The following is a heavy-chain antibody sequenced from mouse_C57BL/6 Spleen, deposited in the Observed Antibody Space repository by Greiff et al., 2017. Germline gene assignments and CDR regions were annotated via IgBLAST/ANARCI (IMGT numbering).Heavy chain of an antibody. Sequence: VQLQQPGAELVMPGASVKLSCKASGYTFTSYWMHWVKQRPGQGLEWIGEIDPSDSYTNYNQKFKGKSTLTVDKSSSTAYMQLSSLTSEDSAVYYCARSTTVVHYAMDYWGQGTSVTVSS. J-gene: IGHJ4*01. CDR2: IDPSDSYT. CDR1: GYTFTSYW. D-gene: IGHD1-1*01. V-gene: IGHV1-69*01. CDR3: ARSTTVVHYAMDY.